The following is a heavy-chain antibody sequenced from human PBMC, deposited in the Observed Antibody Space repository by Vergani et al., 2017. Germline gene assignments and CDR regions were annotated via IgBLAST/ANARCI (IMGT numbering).Heavy chain of an antibody. V-gene: IGHV4-59*01. CDR2: MYHSGST. CDR1: GGSMSGYY. D-gene: IGHD2-21*01. Sequence: QLQLQQSGPGLVKPSETLSLTCSVSGGSMSGYYWSWIRQPPGKELEWIGYMYHSGSTNYNPSLETRVTISGDTSKNQFSLKLNSVTAADTAVYYCGRDGGEYDKDALDVWGQGTKVTVTS. J-gene: IGHJ3*01. CDR3: GRDGGEYDKDALDV.